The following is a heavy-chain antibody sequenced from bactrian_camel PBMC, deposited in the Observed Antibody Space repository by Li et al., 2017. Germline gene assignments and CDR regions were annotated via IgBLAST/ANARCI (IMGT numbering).Heavy chain of an antibody. Sequence: VQLVESGGGTVQPGGSLRLSCAARTGTFRSACMGWIRQVSGKEREGVASVDSDGETTYTDSVKGRFTISRDNAKNIMYLQMNSLKTEDTAAYYCATALVIDTDYWGRGTQVTVS. CDR3: ATALVIDTDY. J-gene: IGHJ4*01. V-gene: IGHV3S9*01. D-gene: IGHD2*01. CDR2: VDSDGET. CDR1: TGTFRSAC.